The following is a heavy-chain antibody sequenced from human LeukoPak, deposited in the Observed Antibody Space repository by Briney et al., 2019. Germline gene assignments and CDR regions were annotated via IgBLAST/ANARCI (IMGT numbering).Heavy chain of an antibody. D-gene: IGHD4-17*01. CDR3: ARMYDYGDYRAFDY. CDR2: INPNSGGT. V-gene: IGHV1-2*02. Sequence: ASVKVSCKASGYTFTGYYTHWVRQAPGQGLEWMGWINPNSGGTNYAQKFQGRVTMTRDTSISTAYMELSRLRSDDTAVYYCARMYDYGDYRAFDYWGQGTLVTVSS. J-gene: IGHJ4*02. CDR1: GYTFTGYY.